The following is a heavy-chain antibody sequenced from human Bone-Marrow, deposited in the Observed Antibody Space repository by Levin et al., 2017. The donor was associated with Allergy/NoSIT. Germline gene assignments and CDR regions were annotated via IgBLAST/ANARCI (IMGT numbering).Heavy chain of an antibody. Sequence: AGGSLRLCCTTSGFTFGEYVMSWFRQGPGKGLEWIGFIRSKAYGATTQYAASMNAKFTISRDDSKGIAYLQVSSLKTEDTAVYYCARNPEWDPYYFDYWGQGTLVSVSS. CDR2: IRSKAYGATT. D-gene: IGHD1-26*01. V-gene: IGHV3-49*03. CDR1: GFTFGEYV. CDR3: ARNPEWDPYYFDY. J-gene: IGHJ4*02.